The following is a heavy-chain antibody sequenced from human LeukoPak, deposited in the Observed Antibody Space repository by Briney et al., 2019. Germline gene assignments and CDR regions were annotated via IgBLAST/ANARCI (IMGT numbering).Heavy chain of an antibody. CDR3: LSSFSSDAFDI. CDR1: GFTFSDYY. D-gene: IGHD6-6*01. Sequence: GGSLRLSCAASGFTFSDYYMSWIRQAPGMGLEWVSYISSSGSTIYYADSVKGRFTISRDNAKNSLYLQMNSLRAEDTAVYYCLSSFSSDAFDIWGQGTMVTVSS. V-gene: IGHV3-11*01. CDR2: ISSSGSTI. J-gene: IGHJ3*02.